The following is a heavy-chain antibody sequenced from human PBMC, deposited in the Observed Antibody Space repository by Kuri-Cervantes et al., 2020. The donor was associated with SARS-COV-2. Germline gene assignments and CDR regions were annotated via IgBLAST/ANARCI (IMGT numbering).Heavy chain of an antibody. Sequence: SEILSLTCTVSGGSISSYYWSWIRQPPGKGLEWIGYIYYSGSTNYNPSLKSRVTISVDTSKNQFSLKLSSVTAADTAVYYCARAQYSSSWSEGYYYYIDVWGKGTTVTVSS. V-gene: IGHV4-59*01. CDR2: IYYSGST. J-gene: IGHJ6*03. CDR3: ARAQYSSSWSEGYYYYIDV. CDR1: GGSISSYY. D-gene: IGHD6-13*01.